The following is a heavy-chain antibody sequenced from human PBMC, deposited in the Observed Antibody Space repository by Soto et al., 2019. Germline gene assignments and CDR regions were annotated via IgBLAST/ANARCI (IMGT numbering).Heavy chain of an antibody. CDR2: MYHSGST. D-gene: IGHD2-8*01. Sequence: PSETLSLTCAVSGGSISSGGYSWSWIRQPPGKGLEWIGYMYHSGSTYYNPSLEGRVTISIDKSKNQFYLDLNSVTAADTAMYYFARNGDCTRPGCMVGWFDPWGQGTLVTVSS. CDR3: ARNGDCTRPGCMVGWFDP. J-gene: IGHJ5*02. V-gene: IGHV4-30-2*01. CDR1: GGSISSGGYS.